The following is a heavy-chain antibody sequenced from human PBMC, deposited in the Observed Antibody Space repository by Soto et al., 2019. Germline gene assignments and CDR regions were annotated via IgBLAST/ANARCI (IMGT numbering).Heavy chain of an antibody. CDR3: AGRYFDWSPPEY. V-gene: IGHV3-30-3*01. Sequence: QVQLVESGGGVVQPGRSLRLSCAASGFTFSSYAMHWVRQAPGKGLEWVAVISYDGSNKNCADSVKGRFTTSSDNSKHTVYLQMNSLRAEDTAVYYGAGRYFDWSPPEYWGQGTLVTVSS. CDR1: GFTFSSYA. CDR2: ISYDGSNK. D-gene: IGHD3-9*01. J-gene: IGHJ4*02.